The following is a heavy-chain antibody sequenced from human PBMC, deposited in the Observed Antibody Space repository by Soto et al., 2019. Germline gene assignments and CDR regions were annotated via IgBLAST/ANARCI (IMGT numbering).Heavy chain of an antibody. D-gene: IGHD3-10*01. CDR1: GFSFSTFE. J-gene: IGHJ6*02. V-gene: IGHV3-48*03. CDR3: ARDRPRFGESDYGMDV. Sequence: EVQLVESGGGLVQPGGSLRLSCAASGFSFSTFEMNWVRQAPRKGLQWVSYISSSSTTIYYADSVKGRFTISRDNARNSLYLQMDSLRAEDTAVYYCARDRPRFGESDYGMDVWGQGTTVTVS. CDR2: ISSSSTTI.